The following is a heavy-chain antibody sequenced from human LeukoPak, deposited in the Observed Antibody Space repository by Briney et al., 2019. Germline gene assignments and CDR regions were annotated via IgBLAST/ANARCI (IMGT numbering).Heavy chain of an antibody. J-gene: IGHJ4*02. Sequence: ASETLSLTCTVSGGSISSYYWSWIRQPPGKGLEWIGNIYDRGSTKYNPSLKSRVTISVDTSKNQFSLRLSSVTAADTAVYYCARGRTFDNWGQGTLVTASS. CDR2: IYDRGST. V-gene: IGHV4-59*01. CDR3: ARGRTFDN. CDR1: GGSISSYY.